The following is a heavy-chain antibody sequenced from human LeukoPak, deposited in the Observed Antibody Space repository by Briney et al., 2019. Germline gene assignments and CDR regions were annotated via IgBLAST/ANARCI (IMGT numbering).Heavy chain of an antibody. CDR3: AGTYYYGSGKPFWFDP. CDR1: GGSISSSSYY. CDR2: IYYSGST. J-gene: IGHJ5*02. V-gene: IGHV4-39*07. Sequence: ASETLSLTCTVSGGSISSSSYYWGWIRQPPGKGLEWIGSIYYSGSTYYNPPLKSRVTISVDTSKNQFSLKLSSVTAADTAVYYCAGTYYYGSGKPFWFDPWGQGTLVTVSS. D-gene: IGHD3-10*01.